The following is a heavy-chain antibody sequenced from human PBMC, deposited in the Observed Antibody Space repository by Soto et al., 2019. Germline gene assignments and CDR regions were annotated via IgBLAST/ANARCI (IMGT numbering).Heavy chain of an antibody. Sequence: PETLSLSSTVSGGTSSRYYWRWRRLPPEKGLEWIGYIYSIGSTNYNPSLRSRVTMSIDTSQEQFPLKLSSVTATDTAVYYCARHVNLPLAGTVFDSWGLGTLVTVS. CDR1: GGTSSRYY. D-gene: IGHD6-19*01. CDR3: ARHVNLPLAGTVFDS. J-gene: IGHJ4*02. V-gene: IGHV4-59*08. CDR2: IYSIGST.